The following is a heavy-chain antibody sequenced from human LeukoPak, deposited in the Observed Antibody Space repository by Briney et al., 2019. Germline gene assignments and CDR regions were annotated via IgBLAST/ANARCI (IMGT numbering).Heavy chain of an antibody. CDR1: GGTFSSYA. CDR2: IIPILGIA. CDR3: ARMIVVVPAARDFDYYYGMDV. Sequence: ASVKVSCKASGGTFSSYAISWVRQAPGQGLEWMGRIIPILGIANYAQKFQGRVTITADKSTSTAYMELSSLRSEDTAVYYCARMIVVVPAARDFDYYYGMDVWGQGTTLTVSS. D-gene: IGHD2-2*01. V-gene: IGHV1-69*04. J-gene: IGHJ6*02.